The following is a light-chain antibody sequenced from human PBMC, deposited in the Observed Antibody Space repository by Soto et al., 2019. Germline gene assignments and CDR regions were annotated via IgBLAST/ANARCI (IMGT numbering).Light chain of an antibody. CDR1: QSVTSTY. CDR2: GGT. CDR3: QQCGSSPWT. V-gene: IGKV3-20*01. Sequence: EIVLTQSPGTLSLSPGERATLSCRASQSVTSTYFAWYQQKPGQAPRLLIYGGTSRATGIPDRFSGGGSGTDFTLTISRLEPEDFAVYYCQQCGSSPWTFGQGTKVDIK. J-gene: IGKJ1*01.